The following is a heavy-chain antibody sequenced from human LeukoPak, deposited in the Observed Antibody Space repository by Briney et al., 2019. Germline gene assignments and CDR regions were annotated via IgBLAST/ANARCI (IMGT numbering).Heavy chain of an antibody. Sequence: GSLLLSCTASGFPFIEYSMNWGRQVPGKGLEWIAYIGIDSGNTKYADSVRGRFTISADKAKNSLYLQMNSLRVEDTAVYYCARDHNYAFDNWGQGTLVSVAS. CDR3: ARDHNYAFDN. CDR1: GFPFIEYS. V-gene: IGHV3-48*01. J-gene: IGHJ4*02. D-gene: IGHD1-1*01. CDR2: IGIDSGNT.